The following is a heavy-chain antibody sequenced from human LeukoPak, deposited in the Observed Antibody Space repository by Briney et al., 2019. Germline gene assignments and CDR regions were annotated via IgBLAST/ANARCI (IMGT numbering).Heavy chain of an antibody. CDR3: AGGGHDLDY. V-gene: IGHV4-59*01. J-gene: IGHJ4*02. Sequence: SETLSLTCTVSGGSISSDYWSWIRQPPGKGLEWIGYIYYSGSTNYNPSLKSRVTISVDTSKNQFSLKLSSVTAADTAVYYCAGGGHDLDYWGQGTLVTVSS. CDR2: IYYSGST. CDR1: GGSISSDY. D-gene: IGHD5-12*01.